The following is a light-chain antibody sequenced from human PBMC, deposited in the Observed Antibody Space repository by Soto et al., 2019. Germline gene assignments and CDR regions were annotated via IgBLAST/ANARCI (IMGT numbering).Light chain of an antibody. CDR3: QQSYSTPRT. J-gene: IGKJ2*01. V-gene: IGKV1-39*01. CDR2: AAS. Sequence: DLQMTQSPSSLSASVGDRVTIACRVSQSISSFLSWYQQKPGKAPKLLIYAASSLQSGVPSRFSGSGSGTDFTLTISSLQPDDFATYYCQQSYSTPRTFGQRTKLEIK. CDR1: QSISSF.